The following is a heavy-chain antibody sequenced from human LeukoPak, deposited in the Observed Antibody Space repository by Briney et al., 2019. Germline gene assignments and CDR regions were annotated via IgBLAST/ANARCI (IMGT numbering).Heavy chain of an antibody. J-gene: IGHJ6*02. Sequence: PGASLQISCKCSGSSFTSYWIGCVRQLPGKGLEWMGIIYPGDSDTRYSPSFQGQVTISADKSISTAYLQWSSLKASDTAMYYCARGGYCSSTSCYVIYGMDVWGQGTTVTVSS. D-gene: IGHD2-2*01. CDR3: ARGGYCSSTSCYVIYGMDV. CDR1: GSSFTSYW. CDR2: IYPGDSDT. V-gene: IGHV5-51*01.